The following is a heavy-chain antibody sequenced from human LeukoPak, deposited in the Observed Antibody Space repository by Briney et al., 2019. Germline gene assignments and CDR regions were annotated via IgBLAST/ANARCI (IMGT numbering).Heavy chain of an antibody. CDR1: GGSISSYY. Sequence: KCSETLSLTCTVSGGSISSYYWSWIRQPPGKGLEWIGYIYYSGSTNYNPSLKSRVTISVDTSKNQFSLKLSSVTAADTAVYYCARVAAGASYYYYYYMDVWGKGTTVTVSS. CDR2: IYYSGST. V-gene: IGHV4-59*01. J-gene: IGHJ6*03. D-gene: IGHD1-26*01. CDR3: ARVAAGASYYYYYYMDV.